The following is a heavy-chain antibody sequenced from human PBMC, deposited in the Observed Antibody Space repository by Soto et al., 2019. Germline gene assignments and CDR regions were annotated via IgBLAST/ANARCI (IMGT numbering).Heavy chain of an antibody. CDR1: GITFDDYA. Sequence: EVQLVESGGGLVQPGRCLRLSCEACGITFDDYAMHWVRQAPGKGLEWVSGISWGSGSVGYADSVKGRFTVSRDNAKNSLYLQMHSLRAEDTDLYYCAKGRYSDFNFLGGAHDYWGQGTLVTVSS. D-gene: IGHD5-12*01. V-gene: IGHV3-9*01. CDR3: AKGRYSDFNFLGGAHDY. J-gene: IGHJ4*02. CDR2: ISWGSGSV.